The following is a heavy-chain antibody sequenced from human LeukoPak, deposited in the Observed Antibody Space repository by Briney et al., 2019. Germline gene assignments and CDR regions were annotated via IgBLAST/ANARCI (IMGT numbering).Heavy chain of an antibody. J-gene: IGHJ3*02. D-gene: IGHD5-18*01. CDR1: GYSISSGSYY. Sequence: PSETLSLTCTVSGYSISSGSYYWTWIRQPAGKGLEWIGRIYASGSTNYNPSLKSRVTISVDTSKNQFSLELSSVTAADTAVYYCARVKLWPLGAFDIWGQGTMVTVSS. V-gene: IGHV4-61*02. CDR3: ARVKLWPLGAFDI. CDR2: IYASGST.